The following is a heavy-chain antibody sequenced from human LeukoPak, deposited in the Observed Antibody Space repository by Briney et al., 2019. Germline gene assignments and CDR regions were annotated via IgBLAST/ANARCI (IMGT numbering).Heavy chain of an antibody. CDR3: AKIPMIVALD. D-gene: IGHD3-22*01. J-gene: IGHJ3*01. CDR1: GFTFSIYS. Sequence: GGSLRLSCAASGFTFSIYSIHWVRQAPGKGLEWVAVISYDGSNKYYADSVKGRFTISRDNPKNTAYLHMNSLRADDTAVYYCAKIPMIVALDWGQGTMVTVSS. CDR2: ISYDGSNK. V-gene: IGHV3-30*01.